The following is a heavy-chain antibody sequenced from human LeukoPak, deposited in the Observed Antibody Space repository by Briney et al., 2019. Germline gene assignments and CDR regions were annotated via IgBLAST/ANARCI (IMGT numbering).Heavy chain of an antibody. CDR2: ISSSSSYI. Sequence: PGGSLRLSCAASGFTSSSYSMNWVRQAPGKGLEWVSSISSSSSYIYYADSVKGRFTISRDNAKNSLYLQMNSLRAEDTAVYYCARVKVVKRVFDYWGQGTLVTVSS. CDR1: GFTSSSYS. V-gene: IGHV3-21*01. CDR3: ARVKVVKRVFDY. J-gene: IGHJ4*02. D-gene: IGHD3-22*01.